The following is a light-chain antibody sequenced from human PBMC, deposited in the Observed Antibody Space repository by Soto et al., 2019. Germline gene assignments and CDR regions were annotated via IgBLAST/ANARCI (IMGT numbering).Light chain of an antibody. CDR1: QSVSSN. CDR3: QQYNNWPRT. V-gene: IGKV3-15*01. J-gene: IGKJ1*01. Sequence: EIVLTQSPGTLSLFPGDRATLSCRASQSVSSNLAWYQQKPGQAPRLLIYGASTRATGIPARFSGSGSGTEFTLTISSLQSEDFAVYYCQQYNNWPRTFGQGTKVDIK. CDR2: GAS.